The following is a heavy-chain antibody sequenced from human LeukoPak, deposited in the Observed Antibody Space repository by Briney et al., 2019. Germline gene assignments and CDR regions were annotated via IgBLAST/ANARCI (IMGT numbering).Heavy chain of an antibody. CDR3: ARGGRSSGWYGPPAPSQIFDY. Sequence: SETLSLTCTVSGDSISTSNSYWGWIRQPPGKGLEWIGSIYYSGNTYYNASLKSRVTISVDTSKNQFSLKLSSVTAADTAVYYCARGGRSSGWYGPPAPSQIFDYWGQGTLVTVSS. CDR2: IYYSGNT. CDR1: GDSISTSNSY. D-gene: IGHD6-19*01. V-gene: IGHV4-39*07. J-gene: IGHJ4*02.